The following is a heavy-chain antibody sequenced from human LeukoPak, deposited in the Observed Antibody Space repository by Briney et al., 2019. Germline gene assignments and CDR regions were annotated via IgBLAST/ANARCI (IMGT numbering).Heavy chain of an antibody. CDR3: ARSAYCGGDCYYYFDY. CDR2: ISSSTTSYT. J-gene: IGHJ4*02. CDR1: GFAFSDYY. V-gene: IGHV3-11*03. Sequence: GGSLRLSCAASGFAFSDYYTSWIRQAPGKGLEWVSYISSSTTSYTNYADSVKGRFTISRDNAKNSLYLQMNSLRAEDTAVYYCARSAYCGGDCYYYFDYWGQGTLVTVSS. D-gene: IGHD2-21*02.